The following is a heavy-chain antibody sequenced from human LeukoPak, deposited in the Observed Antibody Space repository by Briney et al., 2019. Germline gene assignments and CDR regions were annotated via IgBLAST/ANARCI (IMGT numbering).Heavy chain of an antibody. Sequence: SETLSLTCTVSGGSISSYYWSWIRQPPGKGLEWIGYIYHSGSTYYNPSLKSRVTISVDRSKNQFSLKLSSVTAADTAVYYCASTYYYDSSGYYYLDYWGQGTLVTVSS. J-gene: IGHJ4*02. CDR1: GGSISSYY. CDR2: IYHSGST. D-gene: IGHD3-22*01. V-gene: IGHV4-59*12. CDR3: ASTYYYDSSGYYYLDY.